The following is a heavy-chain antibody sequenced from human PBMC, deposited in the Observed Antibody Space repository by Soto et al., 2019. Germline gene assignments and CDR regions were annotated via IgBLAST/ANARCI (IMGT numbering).Heavy chain of an antibody. V-gene: IGHV1-46*01. CDR2: INPSGGST. J-gene: IGHJ4*02. D-gene: IGHD2-15*01. CDR1: GYTFTTYY. Sequence: QVQLVQSGAEVKKPGASVKVSCKASGYTFTTYYMHWVRQAPGQGLEWMGIINPSGGSTSYAQKFQGRVTMTRDTSTSTVYMELSSLRSEDTAVYYCARVYFSGGSCYGIYYWGQGTLVTVSS. CDR3: ARVYFSGGSCYGIYY.